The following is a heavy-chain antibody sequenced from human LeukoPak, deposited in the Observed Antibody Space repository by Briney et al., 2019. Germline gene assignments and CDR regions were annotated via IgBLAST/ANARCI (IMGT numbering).Heavy chain of an antibody. CDR3: ARSTSIVTTGLDY. CDR2: TYYRSKWYN. CDR1: GDTVSSNSAA. Sequence: SQTLSLTCAISGDTVSSNSAAWNWIRQSPSRGLEWLGRTYYRSKWYNDYSVSVKSRITINPDTSKNQFSLQLNSVTPEDTAVYYCARSTSIVTTGLDYWGQGTLVTASS. D-gene: IGHD1-1*01. V-gene: IGHV6-1*01. J-gene: IGHJ4*02.